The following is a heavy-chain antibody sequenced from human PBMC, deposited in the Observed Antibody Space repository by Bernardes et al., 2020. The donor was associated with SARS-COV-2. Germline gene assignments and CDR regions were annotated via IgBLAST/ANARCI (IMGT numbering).Heavy chain of an antibody. J-gene: IGHJ4*02. CDR3: ARGRRRGYCGGGSCYPFDY. Sequence: GGSLRLSCAASKFTFSDYYMCWIRQAPGKGLEWVSYISSSGSHTNYADSVKGRFTISRDNAKNSLYLQMNSLRAEDTAVDYCARGRRRGYCGGGSCYPFDYWGQGILVTVSS. D-gene: IGHD2-15*01. CDR2: ISSSGSHT. V-gene: IGHV3-11*06. CDR1: KFTFSDYY.